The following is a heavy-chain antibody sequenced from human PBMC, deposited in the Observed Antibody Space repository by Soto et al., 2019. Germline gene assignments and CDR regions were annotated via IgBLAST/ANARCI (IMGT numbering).Heavy chain of an antibody. Sequence: PGGSLRLSCAASGFSFNDNWMHWVRQVPGKGLMWVSRLKSDGRDTIYADSVKGRFTVSRDSAKNTLYLQMNSLRVEETAVYYCVREMPVPIRGGYYYYSVLDAWGPGTTVTVSS. D-gene: IGHD2-2*01. CDR2: LKSDGRDT. CDR3: VREMPVPIRGGYYYYSVLDA. CDR1: GFSFNDNW. J-gene: IGHJ6*02. V-gene: IGHV3-74*01.